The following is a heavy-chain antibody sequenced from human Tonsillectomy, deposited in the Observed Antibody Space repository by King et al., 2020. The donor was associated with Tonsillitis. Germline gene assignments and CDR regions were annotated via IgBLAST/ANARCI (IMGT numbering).Heavy chain of an antibody. J-gene: IGHJ2*01. D-gene: IGHD2-15*01. Sequence: VQLVESGGGLVQPGGSLRLSCAASGFTFSSYAMSWVRQAPGKGLEWVSGSSGSGGSRYYADSVKGRFTISRDNFKNTLYLQMNSLRAEDTAVYYCAKGDYCSGGSCYSWYFDLWGRGTLVIVTS. CDR2: SSGSGGSR. V-gene: IGHV3-23*04. CDR3: AKGDYCSGGSCYSWYFDL. CDR1: GFTFSSYA.